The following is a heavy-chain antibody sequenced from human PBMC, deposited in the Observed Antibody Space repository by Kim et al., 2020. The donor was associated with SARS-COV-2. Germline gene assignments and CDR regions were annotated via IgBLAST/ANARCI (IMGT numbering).Heavy chain of an antibody. D-gene: IGHD2-15*01. CDR3: ARGWVVVVVAATPGFDP. V-gene: IGHV4-34*01. J-gene: IGHJ5*02. Sequence: LKSRVTISVDTSKNQFSLKLSSVTAADTAVYYWARGWVVVVVAATPGFDPWGQGTLVTVSS.